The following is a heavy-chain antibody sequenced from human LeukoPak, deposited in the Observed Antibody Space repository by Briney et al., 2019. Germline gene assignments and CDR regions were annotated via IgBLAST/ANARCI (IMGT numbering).Heavy chain of an antibody. CDR1: GFTFSSYG. Sequence: GGSLRLSCAASGFTFSSYGMTWVRQAPGKGLEWVSVISGSGTNTYYADSVKGRFTISRDKSKSTMFLQMNSLRAEDTAVYYCAKGQSPVITGQYFGYWGPGTQVTASS. J-gene: IGHJ4*02. CDR3: AKGQSPVITGQYFGY. D-gene: IGHD2/OR15-2a*01. CDR2: ISGSGTNT. V-gene: IGHV3-23*01.